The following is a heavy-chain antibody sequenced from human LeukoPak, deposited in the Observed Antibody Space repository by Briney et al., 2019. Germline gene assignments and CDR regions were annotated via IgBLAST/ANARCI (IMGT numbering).Heavy chain of an antibody. Sequence: GGSLRLSCAASGFTFSSYSMNWVRQAPGKGLEWVSYISSSSNHIYYADSVKGRFIIPRDNAKNSLYLQMNSPRAEDTAVYYCARSLQYSSSWYAGDAFDIWGQGTMVTVSS. CDR2: ISSSSNHI. D-gene: IGHD6-13*01. J-gene: IGHJ3*02. V-gene: IGHV3-21*01. CDR3: ARSLQYSSSWYAGDAFDI. CDR1: GFTFSSYS.